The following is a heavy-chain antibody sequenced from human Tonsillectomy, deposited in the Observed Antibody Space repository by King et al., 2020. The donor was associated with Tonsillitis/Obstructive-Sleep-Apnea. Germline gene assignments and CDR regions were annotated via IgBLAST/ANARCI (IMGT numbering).Heavy chain of an antibody. Sequence: VQLQESGPGLVKPSETLSLTCTVSGGSISSYYWSWIRQPPGKGLEWIGYIYYSGSTNYNPSLKSRVTISVDTSKNQFSLKLSSVTAADTAVYYCARDLGDGYNSGAFDIWGQGTMVTVSS. CDR1: GGSISSYY. D-gene: IGHD5-24*01. CDR2: IYYSGST. J-gene: IGHJ3*02. CDR3: ARDLGDGYNSGAFDI. V-gene: IGHV4-59*01.